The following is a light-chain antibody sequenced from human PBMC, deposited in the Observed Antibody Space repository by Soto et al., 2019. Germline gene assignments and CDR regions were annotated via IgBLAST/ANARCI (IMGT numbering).Light chain of an antibody. CDR1: SSNIGSNY. CDR3: AAWDDSLSGVV. Sequence: QSVLTQPPSASGTPGQRVTLSCSGSSSNIGSNYVYWYQQLPGTAPKLLIYSTNQRPSGVPDRFSGSKSGTSDSLAISGLRSEDEADYYCAAWDDSLSGVVFGGGTQRTVL. J-gene: IGLJ2*01. V-gene: IGLV1-47*02. CDR2: STN.